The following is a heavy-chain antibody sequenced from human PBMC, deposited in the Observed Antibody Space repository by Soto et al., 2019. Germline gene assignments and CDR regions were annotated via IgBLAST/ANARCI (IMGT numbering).Heavy chain of an antibody. Sequence: GGSLRLSCAGSGFTFSSYAMSWVRQAPGKGLEWVSAISGSGGSTYYADSVKGRFTISRDNSKNTLYLQMNSLRVEDTAVYYCAKDSSAVPAVYYYYGIDVWGQGTTVTVSS. D-gene: IGHD6-13*01. CDR2: ISGSGGST. CDR3: AKDSSAVPAVYYYYGIDV. V-gene: IGHV3-23*01. J-gene: IGHJ6*02. CDR1: GFTFSSYA.